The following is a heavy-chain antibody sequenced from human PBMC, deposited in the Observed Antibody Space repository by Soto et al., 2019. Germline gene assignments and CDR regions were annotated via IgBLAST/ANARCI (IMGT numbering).Heavy chain of an antibody. CDR2: INAGNGNT. J-gene: IGHJ6*02. Sequence: GASVKVSCKASGYTFTSYAMHWVRQAPGQRLEWMGWINAGNGNTKYSQKFQGRVTITRDTSASTAYMELSSLRSEDTAVYYCARDHKWELPYSPYYYYGMDVWGQGTTVTVSS. V-gene: IGHV1-3*01. CDR1: GYTFTSYA. CDR3: ARDHKWELPYSPYYYYGMDV. D-gene: IGHD1-26*01.